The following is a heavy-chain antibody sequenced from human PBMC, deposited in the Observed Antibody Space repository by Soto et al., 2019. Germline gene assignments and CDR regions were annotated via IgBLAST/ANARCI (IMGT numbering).Heavy chain of an antibody. J-gene: IGHJ2*01. D-gene: IGHD2-21*02. CDR3: ARDDPPGTSGGNSGWYFAL. CDR1: GLTVSTSY. V-gene: IGHV3-53*02. Sequence: EVQLVETGGGLIQPGGSLRLSCAASGLTVSTSYMNWVRQAPGKGLEWVSVIYAGGNTYYADSVKGRFTISRDNSKNTLYLQINSLRAEDTAVYYCARDDPPGTSGGNSGWYFALWGRGTLVTVSS. CDR2: IYAGGNT.